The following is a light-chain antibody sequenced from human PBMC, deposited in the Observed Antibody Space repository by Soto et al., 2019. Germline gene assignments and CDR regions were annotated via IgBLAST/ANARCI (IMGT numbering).Light chain of an antibody. CDR3: QQYNNWPT. CDR1: QSVSSS. Sequence: EVVVTQSPDTLSLSPGDTATLSCRASQSVSSSVAWYQHKPGQSPRLVVYSGDKRAPGIPPRFSGSGSGTEFTLTISSLQSEDFAVYYCQQYNNWPTFGQGTRLEI. J-gene: IGKJ5*01. V-gene: IGKV3-15*01. CDR2: SGD.